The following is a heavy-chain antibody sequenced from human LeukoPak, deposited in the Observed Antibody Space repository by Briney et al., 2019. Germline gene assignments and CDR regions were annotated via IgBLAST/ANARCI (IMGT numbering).Heavy chain of an antibody. CDR1: GFTFSSYS. V-gene: IGHV3-21*01. Sequence: GGSLRLSCAASGFTFSSYSMSWVRQAPGKGLEWVSSISSSSSYIYYADSVKGRFTISRDNAKNSLYLQMNSLRAEDTAVYYCARSPNGRGYSYGAIDYWGQGTLVTVSS. J-gene: IGHJ4*02. CDR3: ARSPNGRGYSYGAIDY. CDR2: ISSSSSYI. D-gene: IGHD5-18*01.